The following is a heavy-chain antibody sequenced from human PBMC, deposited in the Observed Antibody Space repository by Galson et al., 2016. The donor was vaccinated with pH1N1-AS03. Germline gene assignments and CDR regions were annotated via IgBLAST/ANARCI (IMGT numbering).Heavy chain of an antibody. CDR1: GFTINNNY. J-gene: IGHJ4*02. D-gene: IGHD3-16*01. Sequence: SLRLSCAASGFTINNNYMSWVRQAPGKELEWVSVIYGAGDTFYADSVKGRFTIPRDNSKNTVYPQMNSLRVEDTAGYYCAREPWGSTQGEYWGQGTLVTVSS. V-gene: IGHV3-53*01. CDR2: IYGAGDT. CDR3: AREPWGSTQGEY.